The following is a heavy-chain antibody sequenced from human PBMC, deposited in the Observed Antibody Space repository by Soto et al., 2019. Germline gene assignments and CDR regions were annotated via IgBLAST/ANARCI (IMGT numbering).Heavy chain of an antibody. J-gene: IGHJ6*02. Sequence: PSETLSLTCAVSGGSISSSNWWSWVRQPPGKGLEWIGEIYHSGSTNYNPSLKSRVTISVDKSKNQFSLKLSSVTAADTAVYYCARARELVYYYYYGMDVWSQGTTVTVSS. V-gene: IGHV4-4*02. CDR2: IYHSGST. CDR3: ARARELVYYYYYGMDV. D-gene: IGHD1-1*01. CDR1: GGSISSSNW.